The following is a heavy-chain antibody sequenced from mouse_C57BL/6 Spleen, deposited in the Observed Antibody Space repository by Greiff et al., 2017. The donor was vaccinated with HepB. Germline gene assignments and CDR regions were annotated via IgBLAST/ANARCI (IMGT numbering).Heavy chain of an antibody. CDR2: IHPNSGST. CDR1: GYTFTSYW. V-gene: IGHV1-64*01. CDR3: AKFDPTYYFDY. D-gene: IGHD2-10*01. Sequence: QVQLQQPGAELVKPGASVKLSCKASGYTFTSYWMHWVKQRPGQGLEWIGMIHPNSGSTNYNEKFKSKATLTVDKSSSTAYMQLSSLTSEDSAVYYCAKFDPTYYFDYWGQGTTLTVSS. J-gene: IGHJ2*01.